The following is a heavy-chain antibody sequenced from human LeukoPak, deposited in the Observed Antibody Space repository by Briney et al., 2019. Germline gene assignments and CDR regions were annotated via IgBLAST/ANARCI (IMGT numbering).Heavy chain of an antibody. CDR1: GFTFSSYW. CDR2: INSDGSST. J-gene: IGHJ3*02. D-gene: IGHD2-21*02. V-gene: IGHV3-74*01. Sequence: GGSLRLSCAASGFTFSSYWMHWVRQAPGKGLVWVSRINSDGSSTSYADSVKGRFTISRDNAKNTLYLQMNSLRAEDTAVYYCARVHIVVVTATTHDAFDIWGQGTMVTVSS. CDR3: ARVHIVVVTATTHDAFDI.